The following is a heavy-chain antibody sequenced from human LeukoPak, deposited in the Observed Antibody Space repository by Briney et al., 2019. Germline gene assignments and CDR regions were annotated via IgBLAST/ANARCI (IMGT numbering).Heavy chain of an antibody. J-gene: IGHJ4*02. CDR2: IGSSGRTI. Sequence: GGSLRLSCAASGFTFSNYEMNWVRQAPGKGLEWVSYIGSSGRTIYYADSVKGRFTISRDNAKNSLYLQMNNLRAEDTAIYYCARDLDGGNSFDYWGQGTLVTVSS. D-gene: IGHD4-23*01. CDR3: ARDLDGGNSFDY. V-gene: IGHV3-48*03. CDR1: GFTFSNYE.